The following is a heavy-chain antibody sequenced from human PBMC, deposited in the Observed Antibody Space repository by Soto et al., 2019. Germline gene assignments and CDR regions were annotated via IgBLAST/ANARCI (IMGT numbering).Heavy chain of an antibody. J-gene: IGHJ6*02. Sequence: GGSLRLSCAASGFNFNTYWMGWVCQAPGKGLEWVANIKQDGSEKYYGDSVRGRFTISRDNANNSLYLHMNCVRAEDTAVYFCARDRNVVVPAAIPYVDVWGQGTTVTVSS. CDR3: ARDRNVVVPAAIPYVDV. CDR1: GFNFNTYW. CDR2: IKQDGSEK. D-gene: IGHD2-15*01. V-gene: IGHV3-7*03.